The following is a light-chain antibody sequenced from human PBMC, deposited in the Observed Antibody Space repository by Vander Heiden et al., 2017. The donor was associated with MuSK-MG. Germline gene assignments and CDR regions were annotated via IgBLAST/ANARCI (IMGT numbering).Light chain of an antibody. CDR1: QSLLHSNGYNY. CDR3: RQDPPTRD. CDR2: LGS. Sequence: DIVMTQSPLSLPVTPGEPASISCRSSQSLLHSNGYNYLDWYLQKPGQSPQLLIYLGSKRAYGVPDTFSCSRSGTDFTLKSSRGVAEDVGVYSCRQDPPTRDFGGGTKVEIK. J-gene: IGKJ4*01. V-gene: IGKV2-28*01.